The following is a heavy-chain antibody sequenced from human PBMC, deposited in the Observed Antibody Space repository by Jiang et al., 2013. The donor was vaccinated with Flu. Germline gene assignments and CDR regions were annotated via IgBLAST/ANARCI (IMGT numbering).Heavy chain of an antibody. CDR2: IFSNDEK. Sequence: KPTQTLTLTCTVSGFSLSNARMGVSWIRQPPGKALEWLAHIFSNDEKSYSTSLKSNLTISKDTSKSQVVLSMTNMDPVDTATYYCARIDSTGIVDGDHFYYNGMDVWGQGTTVTVSS. CDR1: GFSLSNARMG. CDR3: ARIDSTGIVDGDHFYYNGMDV. V-gene: IGHV2-26*02. J-gene: IGHJ6*02. D-gene: IGHD2-21*01.